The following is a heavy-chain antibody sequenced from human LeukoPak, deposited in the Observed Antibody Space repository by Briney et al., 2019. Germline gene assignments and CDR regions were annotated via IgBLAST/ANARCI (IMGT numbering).Heavy chain of an antibody. Sequence: ASVKVSCKASGGTFSSYAISWVRQAPGQGLEWMGGIIPIFGTANYAQKFQGRVTITTDESTSTAYMELSSLRSEDTAVYYCARDSRKFLYGIDYWGQGTLVTVSS. CDR2: IIPIFGTA. CDR3: ARDSRKFLYGIDY. V-gene: IGHV1-69*05. J-gene: IGHJ4*02. D-gene: IGHD3-10*01. CDR1: GGTFSSYA.